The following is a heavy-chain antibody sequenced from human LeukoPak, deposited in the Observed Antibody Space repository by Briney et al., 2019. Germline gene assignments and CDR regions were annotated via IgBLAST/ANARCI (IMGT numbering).Heavy chain of an antibody. J-gene: IGHJ4*02. CDR3: AKFKGIAAAGTVPLFDY. V-gene: IGHV3-23*01. Sequence: GGSLRLSCAASGFTFSSYAMSWVRQASGKGLEWVSTISDSGGSTLYADSVKGRFTISRDNSKNTLYLQMNSLRAGDTALYYCAKFKGIAAAGTVPLFDYWGQGTLVTVSS. CDR2: ISDSGGST. CDR1: GFTFSSYA. D-gene: IGHD6-13*01.